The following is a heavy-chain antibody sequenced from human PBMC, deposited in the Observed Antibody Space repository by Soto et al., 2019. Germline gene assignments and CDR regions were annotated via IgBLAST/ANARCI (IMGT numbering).Heavy chain of an antibody. CDR1: GFNFDESA. D-gene: IGHD6-13*01. CDR3: AHGSSRSWARGAFDM. CDR2: INWDGGSI. J-gene: IGHJ3*02. Sequence: EVQVVESGGGLVQPGRSLRLSCATSGFNFDESAMHWVRQAPGKGLEWVSGINWDGGSIGYADSVKGRFTISRDNAKSSLYLQMNSLRLEDMVIYYYAHGSSRSWARGAFDMGGQGTMVRVSS. V-gene: IGHV3-9*03.